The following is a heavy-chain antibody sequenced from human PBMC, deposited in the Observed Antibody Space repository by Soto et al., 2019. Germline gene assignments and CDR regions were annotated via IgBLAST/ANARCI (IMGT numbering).Heavy chain of an antibody. D-gene: IGHD6-13*01. CDR3: ARDAILAASDYRGGFDY. J-gene: IGHJ4*02. V-gene: IGHV3-33*01. CDR2: IWYDGSNK. CDR1: GFTFSSYG. Sequence: GGSLRLSCAASGFTFSSYGMHWVRQAPGKGLEWVAVIWYDGSNKYYADSVKGRFTISRDNSKNTLYLQMNSLRAEDTAVYYCARDAILAASDYRGGFDYWGQGTLVTVSS.